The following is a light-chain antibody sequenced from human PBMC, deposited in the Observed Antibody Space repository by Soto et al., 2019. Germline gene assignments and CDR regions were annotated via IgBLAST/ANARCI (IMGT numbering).Light chain of an antibody. V-gene: IGKV3-15*01. Sequence: EIVMTQSPATLSVSPGERATLSCRASQRVSSNLAWYQQKPGQAPRLLIYGASTRATGIPARFSGSGSGTEFTLTISSLQSEDFAVYYCQQYNYWPPYTFGQGTKLEIK. CDR1: QRVSSN. CDR3: QQYNYWPPYT. J-gene: IGKJ2*01. CDR2: GAS.